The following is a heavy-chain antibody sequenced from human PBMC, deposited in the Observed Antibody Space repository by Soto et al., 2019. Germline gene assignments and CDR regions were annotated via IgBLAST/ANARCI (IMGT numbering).Heavy chain of an antibody. D-gene: IGHD6-13*01. Sequence: ASETLSLTCTAYGASSNGYYWSWIRQPPGKGLERIGEIHHSGSTNYNPSLKSRVTFSIDTSKGQFSLKVRSVTAADTAVYYCARGKRGSSWYRGEEKYYYYGMDVWGQGTPVTVSS. CDR3: ARGKRGSSWYRGEEKYYYYGMDV. CDR1: GASSNGYY. V-gene: IGHV4-34*01. CDR2: IHHSGST. J-gene: IGHJ6*02.